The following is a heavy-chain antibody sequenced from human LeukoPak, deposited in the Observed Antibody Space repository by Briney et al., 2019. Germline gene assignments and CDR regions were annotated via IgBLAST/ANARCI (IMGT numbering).Heavy chain of an antibody. CDR1: GGSFSGYY. Sequence: SETLSLTCAVYGGSFSGYYWSWIRQPPGKGLEWIGEINHSGSTNYNPSLKSRVTISVDTSKNQFSLKLSSVTAADTAVYYCARDSEQRLVMGRWFDPWGQGTLVTVSS. CDR3: ARDSEQRLVMGRWFDP. D-gene: IGHD6-13*01. V-gene: IGHV4-34*01. J-gene: IGHJ5*02. CDR2: INHSGST.